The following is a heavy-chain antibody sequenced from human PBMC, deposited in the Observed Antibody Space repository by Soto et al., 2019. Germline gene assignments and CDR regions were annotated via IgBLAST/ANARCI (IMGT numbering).Heavy chain of an antibody. J-gene: IGHJ4*02. CDR2: ISSSSSYI. Sequence: VGSLRLSCAASGFTFSSYSMNWVRQAPGKGLEWVSSISSSSSYIYYADSVKGRFTISRDNAKNSLYLQMNSLRAEDTAVYYCASGYYDSSGYNGGYWGQGTLVTVSS. CDR3: ASGYYDSSGYNGGY. D-gene: IGHD3-22*01. V-gene: IGHV3-21*01. CDR1: GFTFSSYS.